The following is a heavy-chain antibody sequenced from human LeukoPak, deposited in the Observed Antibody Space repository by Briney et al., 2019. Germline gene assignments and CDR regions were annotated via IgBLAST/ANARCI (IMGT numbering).Heavy chain of an antibody. Sequence: SETLSLTCAVYGGSFSGYYWSWIRQPPGKGLEWIGEINHSGSTNYNPSLKSRVTISVDTSKNQFSLKLSSVTAADTAVYYCAREQEYSYGTGYYYGMDVWGQGTTVTVSS. V-gene: IGHV4-34*01. CDR1: GGSFSGYY. D-gene: IGHD5-18*01. J-gene: IGHJ6*02. CDR3: AREQEYSYGTGYYYGMDV. CDR2: INHSGST.